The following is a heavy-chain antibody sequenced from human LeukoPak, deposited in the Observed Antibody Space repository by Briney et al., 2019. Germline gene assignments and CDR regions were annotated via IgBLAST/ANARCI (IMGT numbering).Heavy chain of an antibody. V-gene: IGHV3-23*01. D-gene: IGHD3-10*01. CDR1: GFTFSSYA. J-gene: IGHJ4*02. CDR2: ISGSGGST. Sequence: GGSLRLSCAASGFTFSSYAMSWVRQAPGKGLEWVSAISGSGGSTYYADSVKGRFTISGDNSKNTLYLQMNSLRAEDTAVYYCAKDRDSGSYRIPNFDYWGQGTLVTVSS. CDR3: AKDRDSGSYRIPNFDY.